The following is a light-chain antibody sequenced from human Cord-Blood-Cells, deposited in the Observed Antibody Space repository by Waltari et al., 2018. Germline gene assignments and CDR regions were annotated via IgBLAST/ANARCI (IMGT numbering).Light chain of an antibody. CDR2: GAS. V-gene: IGKV3-20*01. J-gene: IGKJ1*01. Sequence: EIVLTQSPGTLSLSPGERDTLSCRASQSVSSSYLAWYQQKPGQAHRLLIYGASSRATGIPDRFSGSGSGTDFTLTISRLEPEDFAVYYCQQYGSSPPTFGQGTKVEIK. CDR1: QSVSSSY. CDR3: QQYGSSPPT.